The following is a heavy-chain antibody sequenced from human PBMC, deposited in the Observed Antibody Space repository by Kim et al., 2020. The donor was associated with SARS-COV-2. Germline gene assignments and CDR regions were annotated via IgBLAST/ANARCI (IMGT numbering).Heavy chain of an antibody. J-gene: IGHJ6*02. Sequence: EQKFQGRVTMTEDTSTDTAYMELSSLRSEDTAVYYCATVVASTRTYGMDVWGQGTTVTVSS. V-gene: IGHV1-24*01. D-gene: IGHD2-2*01. CDR3: ATVVASTRTYGMDV.